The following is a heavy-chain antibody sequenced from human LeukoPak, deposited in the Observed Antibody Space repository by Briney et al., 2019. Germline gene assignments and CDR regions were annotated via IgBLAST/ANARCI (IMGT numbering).Heavy chain of an antibody. CDR2: IYYSGST. V-gene: IGHV4-59*01. CDR1: GGSISSYY. J-gene: IGHJ6*03. CDR3: ARVFRDTAMVSQRYYYYYMDV. Sequence: PSETLSLTCTVSGGSISSYYWSWIRQPPGKGLEWIGYIYYSGSTNYNPSLKSRVTISVDTSKNQFSLKLSSVTAADTAVYYCARVFRDTAMVSQRYYYYYMDVWGKGTTVTVSS. D-gene: IGHD5-18*01.